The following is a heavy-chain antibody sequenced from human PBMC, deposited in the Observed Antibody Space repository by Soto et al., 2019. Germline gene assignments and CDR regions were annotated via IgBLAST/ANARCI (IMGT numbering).Heavy chain of an antibody. D-gene: IGHD2-15*01. CDR2: INHSGST. Sequence: SETLSLTCAVYGGSFSGYYWSWIRQPPGKGLEWIGEINHSGSTNYNPSLKSRSTISVDTSKNQFSLKLSSVTAADTAVYYCARYGCSGGSCYSRDYYFDYWGQGTLVTVSS. CDR1: GGSFSGYY. CDR3: ARYGCSGGSCYSRDYYFDY. J-gene: IGHJ4*02. V-gene: IGHV4-34*01.